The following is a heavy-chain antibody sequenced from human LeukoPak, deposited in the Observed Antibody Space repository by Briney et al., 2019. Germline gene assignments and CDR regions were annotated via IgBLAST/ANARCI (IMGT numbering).Heavy chain of an antibody. J-gene: IGHJ4*02. CDR3: ARPSSSGWLYARFFDY. Sequence: SETLSLTCTVSGGSISSNSSYWGWIRQPPGKGLEWIGSIYYRGSTYYNPSLKSRVTISVDTPKNQFSLRLSFVTAADTAVYFCARPSSSGWLYARFFDYWGQGILVTVSS. CDR2: IYYRGST. D-gene: IGHD6-19*01. V-gene: IGHV4-39*01. CDR1: GGSISSNSSY.